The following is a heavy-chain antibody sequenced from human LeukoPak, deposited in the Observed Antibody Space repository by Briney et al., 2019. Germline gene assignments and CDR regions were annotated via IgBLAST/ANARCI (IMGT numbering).Heavy chain of an antibody. Sequence: GGSLRLSCEASGFTFSGYAMNWVRQAPGKGLEWVSAISGGGGTTYYTDSVKGRFTISRDNSKNTLYLQMNSLRAEDTAIYYCAKGGEDYDFWSGYYYYFDFWGQGTLVTVSS. D-gene: IGHD3-3*01. J-gene: IGHJ4*02. CDR1: GFTFSGYA. CDR2: ISGGGGTT. CDR3: AKGGEDYDFWSGYYYYFDF. V-gene: IGHV3-23*01.